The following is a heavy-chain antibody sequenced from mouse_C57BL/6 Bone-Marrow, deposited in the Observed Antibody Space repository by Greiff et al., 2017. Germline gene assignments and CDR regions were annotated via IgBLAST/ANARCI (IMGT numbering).Heavy chain of an antibody. J-gene: IGHJ1*03. Sequence: VHVKQSGAELVRPGASVKLSCTASGFNIKDDYMHWVKQRPEQGLEWIGWIDPENGDTEYASKFQGKATITADTSSNTAYLQLSSLTSEDTAVYYCTTHSSYWYFDVWGTGTTVTVSS. CDR2: IDPENGDT. D-gene: IGHD1-1*01. V-gene: IGHV14-4*01. CDR3: TTHSSYWYFDV. CDR1: GFNIKDDY.